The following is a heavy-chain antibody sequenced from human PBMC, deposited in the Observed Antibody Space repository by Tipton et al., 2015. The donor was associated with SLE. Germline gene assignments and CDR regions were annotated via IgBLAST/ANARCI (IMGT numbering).Heavy chain of an antibody. D-gene: IGHD2-8*02. CDR1: GGSISSYY. V-gene: IGHV4-59*12. Sequence: TLSLTCTVSGGSISSYYWSWIRQPPGKGLEWIGEIYHSGSTNYNPSLKSRVTISVDKSKNQFSLKLSSVTAADTAVYYCARDGCTGGVCYRYFDLWGRGTLVTVSS. CDR2: IYHSGST. CDR3: ARDGCTGGVCYRYFDL. J-gene: IGHJ2*01.